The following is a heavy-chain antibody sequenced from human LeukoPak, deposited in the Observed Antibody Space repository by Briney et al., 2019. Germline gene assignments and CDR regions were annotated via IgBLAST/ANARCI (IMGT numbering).Heavy chain of an antibody. CDR1: GYSISSGYY. V-gene: IGHV4-38-2*02. J-gene: IGHJ5*02. CDR2: IYHSGST. CDR3: ARHGARSRITMVGGVIP. Sequence: SETLSLTCTVSGYSISSGYYWGWIRQPPGKGLEWIGSIYHSGSTYYNPSLKSRVTISVDTSKNQFSLKLSSVTAADTAVDYCARHGARSRITMVGGVIPGGQGTLVTVSS. D-gene: IGHD3-10*01.